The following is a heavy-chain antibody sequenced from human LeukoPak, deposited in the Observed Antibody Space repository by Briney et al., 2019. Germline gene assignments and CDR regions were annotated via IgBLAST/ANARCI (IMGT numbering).Heavy chain of an antibody. CDR1: GGSISSGSYY. D-gene: IGHD6-6*01. J-gene: IGHJ5*02. Sequence: SETLSLTCTVSGGSISSGSYYWSWIRQPAGKGLEWIGRIYTSGSTNYNPSLKSRVTISVDTSKNQFSLKLSSVTAANTAVYYCARAGMAARRFWFDPWGQGTLVTVSS. V-gene: IGHV4-61*02. CDR2: IYTSGST. CDR3: ARAGMAARRFWFDP.